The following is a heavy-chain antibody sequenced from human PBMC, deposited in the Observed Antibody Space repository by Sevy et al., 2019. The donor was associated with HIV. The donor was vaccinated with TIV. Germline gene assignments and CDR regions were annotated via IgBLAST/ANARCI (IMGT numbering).Heavy chain of an antibody. Sequence: SETLSLTCTVSGGSISAYYWSWIRQPPGKGLEYLGYIYYTGSTNYNPSLKSRVTISVDTSKNQFSLKLSSVTAADTAVHYCARAPPVRSGDDSLNWFDPWGQGTLVTVS. CDR3: ARAPPVRSGDDSLNWFDP. D-gene: IGHD6-25*01. CDR1: GGSISAYY. CDR2: IYYTGST. V-gene: IGHV4-59*01. J-gene: IGHJ5*02.